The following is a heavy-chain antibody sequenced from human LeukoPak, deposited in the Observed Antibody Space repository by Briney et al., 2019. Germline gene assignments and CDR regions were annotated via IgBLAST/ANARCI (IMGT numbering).Heavy chain of an antibody. D-gene: IGHD3-16*01. V-gene: IGHV4-30-2*01. CDR3: TRGTYDYLWGSLNFDL. J-gene: IGHJ2*01. Sequence: PSQTLSLTCALSGGPIRSGRYSWRWIRQPPGRGLAWLVYIYQRGSTYYNPSRKSRVTISVDRSKNHFSLDLSSVAAADTAVYCCTRGTYDYLWGSLNFDLWGRGTLVTVSS. CDR2: IYQRGST. CDR1: GGPIRSGRYS.